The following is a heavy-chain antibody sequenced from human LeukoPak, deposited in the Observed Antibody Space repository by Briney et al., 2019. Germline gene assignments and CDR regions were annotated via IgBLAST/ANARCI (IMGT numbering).Heavy chain of an antibody. CDR3: AKRLHTLRTPELES. D-gene: IGHD2-15*01. CDR2: ISYDGSNE. V-gene: IGHV3-30*18. Sequence: GRSLRLSCAASGFIFSNYGMHWVRQVPGKGLEWVAVISYDGSNEYYADSVKGRFTISRDNSKNTLYLQMNSLRPEDTAVYYCAKRLHTLRTPELESWGQGALVTVSS. CDR1: GFIFSNYG. J-gene: IGHJ4*02.